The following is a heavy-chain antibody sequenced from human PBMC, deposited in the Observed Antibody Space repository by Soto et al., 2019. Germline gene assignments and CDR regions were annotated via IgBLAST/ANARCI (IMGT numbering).Heavy chain of an antibody. D-gene: IGHD6-13*01. Sequence: GGSLRLSCAASGFTFTSYTMNWVRQAPGKGLEWVSSISSSSDYIYYADSMKGRVTISRDNAKNSLFLDMNSLTGEDTAVYYCASARVYATEPLDFWGQGTLVTVSS. V-gene: IGHV3-21*06. CDR3: ASARVYATEPLDF. CDR1: GFTFTSYT. J-gene: IGHJ4*02. CDR2: ISSSSDYI.